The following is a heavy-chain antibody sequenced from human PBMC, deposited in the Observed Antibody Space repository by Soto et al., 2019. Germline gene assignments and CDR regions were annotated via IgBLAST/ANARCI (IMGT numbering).Heavy chain of an antibody. J-gene: IGHJ4*02. Sequence: QITLKESGPTLVKPTQTLTLTCTFSGFSLNSPDVGVGWIRQPPGKALEWLALIYWDDDLRYTPSLKSRLNITKDTSKNQVVLTMTNMDPVDTATYYCARRPEVTGGYIFDYWGQGPLVTVSS. CDR2: IYWDDDL. D-gene: IGHD5-12*01. V-gene: IGHV2-5*02. CDR1: GFSLNSPDVG. CDR3: ARRPEVTGGYIFDY.